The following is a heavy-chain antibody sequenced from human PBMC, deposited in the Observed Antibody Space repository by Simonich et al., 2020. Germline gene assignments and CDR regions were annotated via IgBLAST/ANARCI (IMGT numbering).Heavy chain of an antibody. V-gene: IGHV4-59*08. CDR3: ARHDRWLQFYFDY. D-gene: IGHD5-12*01. CDR2: IYYSGST. CDR1: GGPTSSYY. Sequence: QVQLQESGPGLVKPSETLSLTCTVSGGPTSSYYWSWIRQPPGKGLEWLGYIYYSGSTNYTPSLKSRVTISVDTSKNQFSLKLSSVTAADTAVYYCARHDRWLQFYFDYWGQGTLVTVSS. J-gene: IGHJ4*02.